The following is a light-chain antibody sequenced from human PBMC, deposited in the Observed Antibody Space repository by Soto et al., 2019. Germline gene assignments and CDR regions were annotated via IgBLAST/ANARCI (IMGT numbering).Light chain of an antibody. J-gene: IGLJ1*01. CDR1: SSDIGVYNY. Sequence: QSALTQPASVSGSPGQSITISCTGTSSDIGVYNYVSWYQQSPGKAPNLLIYGVTNRPSGISYRFSGSKSGSTASLTIYGLRDEDEADYYCSSYSASFFYVFGTGTKVTVL. CDR3: SSYSASFFYV. CDR2: GVT. V-gene: IGLV2-14*01.